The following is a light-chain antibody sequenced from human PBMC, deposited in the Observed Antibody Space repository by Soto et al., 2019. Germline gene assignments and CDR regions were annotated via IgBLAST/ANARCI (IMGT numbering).Light chain of an antibody. CDR3: QQYEYAPTGT. CDR1: QSVSNNY. J-gene: IGKJ1*01. V-gene: IGKV3-20*01. Sequence: IVLTQSPGNLALSPGERATLSCRASQSVSNNYLAWYQQKPGQAPRLLIYGASNRATGIPDRFSGSGSGTDFNLTIRRLEPEDFAVYLYQQYEYAPTGTVGQGTRVESK. CDR2: GAS.